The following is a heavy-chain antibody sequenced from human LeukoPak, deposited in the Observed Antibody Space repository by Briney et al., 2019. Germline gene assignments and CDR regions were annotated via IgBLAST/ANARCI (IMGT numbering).Heavy chain of an antibody. CDR3: ARVIRGSNYYYYYYYMDV. J-gene: IGHJ6*03. V-gene: IGHV4-61*02. D-gene: IGHD1-26*01. CDR1: GDSISSGDYY. CDR2: ISSSGST. Sequence: PSETLSLTCTVSGDSISSGDYYWRWIRQPAARGLDWLGRISSSGSTNYNPSLKSRVTISVDTSKNQFSLKLSSVTAADTAVYYCARVIRGSNYYYYYYYMDVWGKGTTVTISS.